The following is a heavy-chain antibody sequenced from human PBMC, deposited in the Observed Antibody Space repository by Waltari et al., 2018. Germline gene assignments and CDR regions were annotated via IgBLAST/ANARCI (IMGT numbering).Heavy chain of an antibody. CDR1: GDSISSRTYY. Sequence: QLQLQESGPGLVKPPETLSLTCTVSGDSISSRTYYWGWIRQPPGKGLEWVGSIYYSGSTYYNPSLKSRVTISVDTSKNQFSLKLSSVTAADTAVYYCARHVSATVPIDVWGKGTTVTVSS. CDR2: IYYSGST. J-gene: IGHJ6*04. CDR3: ARHVSATVPIDV. V-gene: IGHV4-39*01.